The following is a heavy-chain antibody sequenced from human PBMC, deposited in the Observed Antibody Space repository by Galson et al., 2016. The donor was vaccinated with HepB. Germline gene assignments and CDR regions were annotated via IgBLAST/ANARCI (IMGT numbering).Heavy chain of an antibody. CDR3: ARETNLENDDPFGP. Sequence: ETLSLTCTVSGSSISSSYWRCIRQPPGKRLEWIGNSNYSGITHYTPSLRSRPTISVDTSKNPLCLILGAVAAAYTAVYYCARETNLENDDPFGPWGLGTQVIVSS. CDR2: SNYSGIT. CDR1: GSSISSSY. J-gene: IGHJ5*02. V-gene: IGHV4-59*01. D-gene: IGHD1-1*01.